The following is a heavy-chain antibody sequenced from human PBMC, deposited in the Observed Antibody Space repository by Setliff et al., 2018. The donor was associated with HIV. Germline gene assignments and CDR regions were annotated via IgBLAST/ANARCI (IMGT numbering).Heavy chain of an antibody. D-gene: IGHD6-13*01. CDR3: ARGARLLAGYSDRWDYYYMAV. J-gene: IGHJ6*03. CDR1: GFTFTNYW. CDR2: INTDGSST. V-gene: IGHV3-74*01. Sequence: GSLRLSCAASGFTFTNYWMHWFRQAPGKGLLWVSRINTDGSSTTYADSVKGRFTISRDNAKNTVYLQMNSLTTEDTAVYYCARGARLLAGYSDRWDYYYMAVWGKGTTVTVSS.